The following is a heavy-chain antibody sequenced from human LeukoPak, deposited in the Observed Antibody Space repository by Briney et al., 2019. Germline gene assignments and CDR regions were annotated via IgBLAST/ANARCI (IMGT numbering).Heavy chain of an antibody. V-gene: IGHV3-74*01. CDR1: GSTFSTYW. Sequence: GGSLRLSCAASGSTFSTYWMHWVRQAPGKGLVWVSRINSDGSSTNYADSVKGRFTISRDNAKNTLYLQMNSLRAEDTAVYYCARDPSIGPNGMDVWGQGTTVTVSS. CDR2: INSDGSST. J-gene: IGHJ6*02. D-gene: IGHD3-22*01. CDR3: ARDPSIGPNGMDV.